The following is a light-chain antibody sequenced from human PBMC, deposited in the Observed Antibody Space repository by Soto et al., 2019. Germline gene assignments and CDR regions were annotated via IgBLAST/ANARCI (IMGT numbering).Light chain of an antibody. J-gene: IGKJ4*01. CDR1: QSISNR. V-gene: IGKV1-5*01. Sequence: DIQMTQSPSTLSASVGDRVTITCRASQSISNRLAWYHQKPGKTPNLLIYDASNLGSGVPSRFSGSGSGTEFTLTISSLQPDDFAVYHCHQYGSPRLTFGGGTKVDIK. CDR3: HQYGSPRLT. CDR2: DAS.